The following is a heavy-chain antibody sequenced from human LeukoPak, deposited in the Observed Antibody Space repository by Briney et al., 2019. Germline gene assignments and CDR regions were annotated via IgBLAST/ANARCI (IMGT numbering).Heavy chain of an antibody. CDR2: LSGSGAGT. CDR3: AKAELGVDTFFDY. J-gene: IGHJ4*02. V-gene: IGHV3-23*01. D-gene: IGHD3-3*01. Sequence: ESLQISCKGSGYSFTSYWIGWVRQAPGRGLEWVATLSGSGAGTYYSDSVQGRFTISRDNSKRTLFLQMNSLRAEDTAFYYCAKAELGVDTFFDYWGQGTLVTVSS. CDR1: GYSFTSYW.